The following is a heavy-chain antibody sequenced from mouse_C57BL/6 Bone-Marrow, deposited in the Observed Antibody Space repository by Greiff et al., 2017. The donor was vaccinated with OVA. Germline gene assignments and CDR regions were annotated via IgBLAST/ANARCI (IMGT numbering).Heavy chain of an antibody. J-gene: IGHJ3*01. V-gene: IGHV6-3*01. CDR1: GFTFSNYW. CDR2: IRLKSDNYAT. Sequence: EVKVEESGGGLVQPGGSMKLSCVASGFTFSNYWMNWVRQSPETGLEWVAQIRLKSDNYATHYAESVKGRFTISRDDSKSSVYLQMNNLRAEDTGIYYCTACFFAYWGQGTLVTVSA. CDR3: TACFFAY.